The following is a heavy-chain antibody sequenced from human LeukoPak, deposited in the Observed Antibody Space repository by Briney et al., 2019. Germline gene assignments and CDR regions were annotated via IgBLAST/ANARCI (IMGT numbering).Heavy chain of an antibody. Sequence: GASVKVSCKASGYTFSSYYIHWVRQAPGQGLEGLGIINPSGGSTSYPQNFQDRVTLTRDMSTSTVYMELSSLRSEDTAVYYCARDRLTDYPTPYFDYWGQGTLVTVSS. D-gene: IGHD3-16*01. CDR1: GYTFSSYY. CDR2: INPSGGST. CDR3: ARDRLTDYPTPYFDY. J-gene: IGHJ4*02. V-gene: IGHV1-46*01.